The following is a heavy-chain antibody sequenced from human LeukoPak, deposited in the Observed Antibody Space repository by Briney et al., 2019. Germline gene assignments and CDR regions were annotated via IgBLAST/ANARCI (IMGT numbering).Heavy chain of an antibody. CDR3: ARAQGVYSSSWYSS. Sequence: SVKVSCKASGGTFRNYVISWVRQAPGQGLEWMGGIIPIFGAANYGQSSQGRVTITADESTNTAYMELSSLRSDDTAVYYCARAQGVYSSSWYSSWGQGTLVTVSS. CDR2: IIPIFGAA. J-gene: IGHJ4*02. V-gene: IGHV1-69*13. CDR1: GGTFRNYV. D-gene: IGHD6-13*01.